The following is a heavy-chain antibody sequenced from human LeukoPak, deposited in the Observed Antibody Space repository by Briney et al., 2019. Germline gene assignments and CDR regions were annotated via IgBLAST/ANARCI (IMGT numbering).Heavy chain of an antibody. D-gene: IGHD4-17*01. Sequence: PGGSLRLSCTASGFTFEEHAMSWFRQAPGKGLEWVGFIRIKAYSGTTEYAASVKGRFTISRDDSKSIAYLQVNSLKTEDTAVYYCTRGDYGDYLFDYWGQGTLVTVSS. J-gene: IGHJ4*02. CDR2: IRIKAYSGTT. V-gene: IGHV3-49*03. CDR1: GFTFEEHA. CDR3: TRGDYGDYLFDY.